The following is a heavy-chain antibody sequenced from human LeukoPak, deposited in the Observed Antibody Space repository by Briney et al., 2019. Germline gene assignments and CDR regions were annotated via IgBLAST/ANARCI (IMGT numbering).Heavy chain of an antibody. Sequence: GGSLRLSCAASGLTFNTYWMHWVRHPPGKGLVWLSRISPDGSGTSCADSVKGRFTISRDNAKNTLYLQMNSLRAEDSAVYYCVRYSGTYSTRGYFDYWGQGTLVTVSS. J-gene: IGHJ4*02. D-gene: IGHD1-26*01. CDR3: VRYSGTYSTRGYFDY. V-gene: IGHV3-74*01. CDR1: GLTFNTYW. CDR2: ISPDGSGT.